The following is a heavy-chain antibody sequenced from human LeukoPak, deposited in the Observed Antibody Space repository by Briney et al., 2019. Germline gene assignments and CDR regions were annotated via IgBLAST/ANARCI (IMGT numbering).Heavy chain of an antibody. D-gene: IGHD5-12*01. CDR2: IYHSGST. CDR1: GGSISSSNW. CDR3: TSSIRYSGYEADY. V-gene: IGHV4-4*02. J-gene: IGHJ4*02. Sequence: PSETLSLTCAVSGGSISSSNWWSWVRQPPGKGLEWIGEIYHSGSTNYNPSLKSRVTISVDKSKSQFSLKLSSVTAADTAVYYCTSSIRYSGYEADYWGQGTLVTVSS.